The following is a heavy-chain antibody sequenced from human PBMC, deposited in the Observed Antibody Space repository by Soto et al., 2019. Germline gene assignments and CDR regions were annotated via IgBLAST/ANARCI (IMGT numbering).Heavy chain of an antibody. CDR1: GYSFTIYW. CDR3: ARHPHQXGYSSSSDYYYYYGMDV. V-gene: IGHV5-51*01. J-gene: IGHJ6*02. CDR2: IYPGDSDT. Sequence: GESLKISCKGSGYSFTIYWIGWVRQMPGKGLEWMGIIYPGDSDTRYSPSFQGQVTISADKSISTAYLQWSSLKASDTAMYYCARHPHQXGYSSSSDYYYYYGMDVWGQGTTVTVSS. D-gene: IGHD6-6*01.